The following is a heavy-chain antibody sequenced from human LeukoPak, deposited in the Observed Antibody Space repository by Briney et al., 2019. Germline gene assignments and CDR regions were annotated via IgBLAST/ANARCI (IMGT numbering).Heavy chain of an antibody. CDR3: ARDPPLYY. V-gene: IGHV3-53*01. J-gene: IGHJ4*02. CDR1: GFSVSSNH. Sequence: PGGSLRLSCAASGFSVSSNHVSWVRQAPGKGLEWVPVIYSGGNTYYADSVKGRFTISKDNSKNTLYLQMNSLRAEDTAVYYCARDPPLYYWGQGTLVTVSS. CDR2: IYSGGNT.